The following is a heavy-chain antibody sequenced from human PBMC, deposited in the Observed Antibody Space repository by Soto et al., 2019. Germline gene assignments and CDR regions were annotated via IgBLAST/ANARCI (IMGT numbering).Heavy chain of an antibody. V-gene: IGHV3-7*01. CDR2: IKQDGSEK. Sequence: GGSLRLSCAASGFTFSSYWMSWVRQAPGKGLEWVANIKQDGSEKYYVDSVKGRFTISRDNAKNSLYLQMNSLRAEETAVYYCARVGLVVPAANTIIYYYYYYMDVWGKGTTVTVSS. CDR3: ARVGLVVPAANTIIYYYYYYMDV. J-gene: IGHJ6*03. D-gene: IGHD2-2*01. CDR1: GFTFSSYW.